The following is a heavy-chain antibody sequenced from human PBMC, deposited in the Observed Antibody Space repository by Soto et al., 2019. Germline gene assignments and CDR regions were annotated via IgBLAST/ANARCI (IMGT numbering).Heavy chain of an antibody. D-gene: IGHD3-22*01. CDR2: MNPHSDT. CDR3: ARYQIVECFTA. J-gene: IGHJ5*02. V-gene: IGHV1-8*01. CDR1: GYTYTNLD. Sequence: ASVKVSCKASGYTYTNLDINWVRQASGQGLEWMGWMNPHSDTGFAQKFQGRVTLTRDTPTSTVYMELTSLRFDDTAVYYCARYQIVECFTACGQGTPVTVSS.